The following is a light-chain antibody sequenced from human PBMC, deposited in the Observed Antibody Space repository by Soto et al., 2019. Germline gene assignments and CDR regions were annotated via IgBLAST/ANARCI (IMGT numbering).Light chain of an antibody. Sequence: DIQMTQSPSSLSASVGDRVTITCRARQGISNYLAWYQQKPGKVPKLLIYAASTLQSGVPSRFSGSGSGTDFTLTISSLQPEDVATYYCQKYNSAPRGVGQGTKVEIK. V-gene: IGKV1-27*01. CDR3: QKYNSAPRG. CDR1: QGISNY. J-gene: IGKJ1*01. CDR2: AAS.